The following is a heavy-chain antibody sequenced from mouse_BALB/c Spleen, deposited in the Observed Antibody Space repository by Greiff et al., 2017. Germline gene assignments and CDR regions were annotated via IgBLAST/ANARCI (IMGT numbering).Heavy chain of an antibody. CDR3: ARGEYYDGYPFGY. J-gene: IGHJ3*01. D-gene: IGHD2-3*01. CDR2: ISYSGST. V-gene: IGHV3-2*02. CDR1: GYSITSDYA. Sequence: EVQLQESGPGLVKPSQSLSLTCTVTGYSITSDYAWNWIRQFPGNKLEWMGYISYSGSTSYNPSLKSRISITRDTSKNQFFLQLNSVTTEDTATYYCARGEYYDGYPFGYWGQGTLVTVSA.